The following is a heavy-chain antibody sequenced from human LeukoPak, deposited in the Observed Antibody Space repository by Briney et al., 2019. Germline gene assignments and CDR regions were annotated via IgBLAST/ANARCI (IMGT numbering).Heavy chain of an antibody. CDR1: GYTFTGYY. CDR2: INPNSGGT. J-gene: IGHJ4*02. Sequence: ASVTVSCKASGYTFTGYYMHWVRQAPGQGLEWMGWINPNSGGTNYAQKFQGRVTMTRDTSISTAYMELSRLRSDDTAVYYCARDLPHYYDSSGLFDYWGQGTLVTVSS. CDR3: ARDLPHYYDSSGLFDY. V-gene: IGHV1-2*02. D-gene: IGHD3-22*01.